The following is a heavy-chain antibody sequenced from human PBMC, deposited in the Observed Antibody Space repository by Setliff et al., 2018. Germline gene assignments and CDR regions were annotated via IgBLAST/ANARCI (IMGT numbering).Heavy chain of an antibody. V-gene: IGHV3-15*01. CDR2: IKSRTEGGTT. J-gene: IGHJ4*02. Sequence: GGSLRLSCAASGFTFSNAWMSWVRQAPGKGLEWVGRIKSRTEGGTTDYAAPVKGRFTISRDDPGNTLYLQMSSLKTEDTAVYYYTTAPLAAASTCWGQGTLVTVSS. D-gene: IGHD6-13*01. CDR3: TTAPLAAASTC. CDR1: GFTFSNAW.